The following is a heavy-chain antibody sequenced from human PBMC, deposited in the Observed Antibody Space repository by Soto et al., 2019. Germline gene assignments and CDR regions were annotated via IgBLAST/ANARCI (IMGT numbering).Heavy chain of an antibody. CDR3: AKDQLGYCSGGSCYSVDY. J-gene: IGHJ4*02. D-gene: IGHD2-15*01. CDR2: ISYDGSNK. CDR1: GFTFSSYG. V-gene: IGHV3-30*18. Sequence: SLRLSCAASGFTFSSYGMHWVRQAPGKGLEWVAVISYDGSNKYYADSVKGRFTISRDNSKNTLYLQMNSLRAEDTAVYYCAKDQLGYCSGGSCYSVDYWGQGTLVTVSS.